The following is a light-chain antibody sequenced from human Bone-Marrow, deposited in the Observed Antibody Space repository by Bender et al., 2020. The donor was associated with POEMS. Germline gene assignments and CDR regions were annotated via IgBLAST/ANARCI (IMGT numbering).Light chain of an antibody. Sequence: QSALTQPASVSGSPGQSITISCTGTSSDVGSYTLVSWYQQHPGKAPKLIVYAVSQRPSGISDRFSGSKSGNTASLTISGLQAEDEAAYYCCSYAGSYTGVFGTGTEVTVL. J-gene: IGLJ1*01. CDR3: CSYAGSYTGV. CDR1: SSDVGSYTL. V-gene: IGLV2-23*02. CDR2: AVS.